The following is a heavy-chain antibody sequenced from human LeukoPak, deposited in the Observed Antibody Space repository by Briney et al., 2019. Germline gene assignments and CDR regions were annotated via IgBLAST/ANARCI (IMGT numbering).Heavy chain of an antibody. CDR3: ANSGTTGPN. D-gene: IGHD4-11*01. V-gene: IGHV3-48*01. CDR1: EFTLSLYH. CDR2: ISSSGRNS. J-gene: IGHJ4*02. Sequence: GGSLRLSCAASEFTLSLYHINWVRQAPGKGLEWVAYISSSGRNSHYSDSVKGRFTISRDNSKNALYLQMNSLRTEDTAVYYCANSGTTGPNWGQGTLVTVSS.